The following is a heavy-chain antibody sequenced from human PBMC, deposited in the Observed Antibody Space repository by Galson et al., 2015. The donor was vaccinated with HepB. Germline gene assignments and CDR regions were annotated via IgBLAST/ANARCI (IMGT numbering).Heavy chain of an antibody. J-gene: IGHJ6*02. CDR3: ARELLLWFGTLWGMDV. D-gene: IGHD3-10*01. Sequence: SLRLSCAASGFTFSSYSMNWVRQAPGKGLEWVSSISSSSSYIYYADSVKGRFTISRDNAKNSLYLQMNSLRAEDTAVYYCARELLLWFGTLWGMDVWGQGTTVTVSS. CDR1: GFTFSSYS. CDR2: ISSSSSYI. V-gene: IGHV3-21*01.